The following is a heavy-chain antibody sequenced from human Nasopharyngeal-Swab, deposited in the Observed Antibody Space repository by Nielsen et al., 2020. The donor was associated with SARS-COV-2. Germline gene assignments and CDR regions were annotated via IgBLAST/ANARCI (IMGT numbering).Heavy chain of an antibody. J-gene: IGHJ4*02. CDR1: GFTFSSFG. CDR2: IAHDASNE. D-gene: IGHD4-17*01. CDR3: ARDAPAHYGAFY. V-gene: IGHV3-30*03. Sequence: GGSLRLSCAASGFTFSSFGMHWVRQAPGKGLEWVAFIAHDASNEYYGDSVQGRFSISRDISKNTLYLQIDSLRGEDTAVYYCARDAPAHYGAFYWGRGTLVTVSS.